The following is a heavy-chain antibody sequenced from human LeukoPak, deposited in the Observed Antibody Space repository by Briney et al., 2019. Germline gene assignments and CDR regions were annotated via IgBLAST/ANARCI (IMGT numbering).Heavy chain of an antibody. V-gene: IGHV1-69*06. CDR3: ARLRFLSEISTWSSYYYYGMDV. J-gene: IGHJ6*04. D-gene: IGHD2/OR15-2a*01. CDR1: GGTFSSYA. CDR2: IIPIFGTA. Sequence: ASVKVSCKASGGTFSSYAISWVRQAPGQGLEWMGGIIPIFGTANYAQKFQGRVTITADKSTSTAYMELSSLRSEDTAVYYCARLRFLSEISTWSSYYYYGMDVWGKGTTVTVSS.